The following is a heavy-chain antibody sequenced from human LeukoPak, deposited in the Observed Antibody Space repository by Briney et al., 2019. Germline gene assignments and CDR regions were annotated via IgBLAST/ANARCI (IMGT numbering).Heavy chain of an antibody. D-gene: IGHD3-10*01. CDR3: ARHPAVRGVIWWKDKHNAFDI. CDR1: GRSRGPFSGYS. CDR2: FSHSGFP. V-gene: IGHV4-34*01. J-gene: IGHJ3*02. Sequence: PSETLSLTCAMSGRSRGPFSGYSWTWIRQSPGKGLEWIGEFSHSGFPIYNPSLKSRVTISVDTSKNQFSLKLSSVTAADTAVYYCARHPAVRGVIWWKDKHNAFDIWGQGTMVTVSS.